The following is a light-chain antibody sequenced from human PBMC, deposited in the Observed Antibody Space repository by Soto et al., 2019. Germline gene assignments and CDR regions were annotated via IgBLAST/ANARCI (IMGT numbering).Light chain of an antibody. CDR2: KVL. V-gene: IGKV2-30*01. CDR1: QSLVYSDGRTY. CDR3: MQGTDWPWT. J-gene: IGKJ2*02. Sequence: DVVMTQSPVSLAVTPGQPASFSCRSSQSLVYSDGRTYLNWFHQRPCQSPRRIVHKVLILDSGVPGTVSGGGSGSDFTLTTSSVEAEDVGVYYCMQGTDWPWTCGQGTRLEIK.